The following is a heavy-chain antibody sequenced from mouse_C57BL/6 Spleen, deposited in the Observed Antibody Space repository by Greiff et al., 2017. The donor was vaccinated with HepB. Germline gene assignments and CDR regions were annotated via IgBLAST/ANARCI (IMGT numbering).Heavy chain of an antibody. Sequence: EVKVVESGGGLVKPGGSLKLSCAASGFTFSSYAMSWVRQTPEKRLEWVATISDGGSYTYYPDNVKGRFPISRDNAKNNLYLQMSHLKSEDTAMYYCAREGSTVVGYYYAMDYWGQGTSVTVSS. D-gene: IGHD1-1*01. CDR3: AREGSTVVGYYYAMDY. CDR2: ISDGGSYT. V-gene: IGHV5-4*01. J-gene: IGHJ4*01. CDR1: GFTFSSYA.